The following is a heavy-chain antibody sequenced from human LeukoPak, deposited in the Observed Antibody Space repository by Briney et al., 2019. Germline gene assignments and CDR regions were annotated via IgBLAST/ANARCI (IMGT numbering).Heavy chain of an antibody. CDR2: VYYSGST. V-gene: IGHV4-59*08. D-gene: IGHD2-15*01. CDR3: ASRRYCSGCSCFPKYFQH. Sequence: PSETLSLTCTVSGGSISSYYWSWIPHHPGKGLERIGYVYYSGSTNYNPSLKSRVTMSVATSKNQFSLELSSVSAADTAVYYCASRRYCSGCSCFPKYFQHWGQGTLVTVSS. J-gene: IGHJ1*01. CDR1: GGSISSYY.